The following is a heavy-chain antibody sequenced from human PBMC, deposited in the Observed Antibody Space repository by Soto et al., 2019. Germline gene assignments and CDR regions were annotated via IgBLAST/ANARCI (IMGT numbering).Heavy chain of an antibody. Sequence: QVQVVQSGAEVKRPGASVKVSCKASGDTFTSNGISWVRQAPGQGLEWLAWISIYNGNTQYAKKVQGRVTMTTDTSTNTAYMELRSLRSDDTAVYYGATAPGSSSRPLVFDYWGQGTLVTVSA. J-gene: IGHJ4*02. CDR3: ATAPGSSSRPLVFDY. D-gene: IGHD6-6*01. CDR2: ISIYNGNT. CDR1: GDTFTSNG. V-gene: IGHV1-18*04.